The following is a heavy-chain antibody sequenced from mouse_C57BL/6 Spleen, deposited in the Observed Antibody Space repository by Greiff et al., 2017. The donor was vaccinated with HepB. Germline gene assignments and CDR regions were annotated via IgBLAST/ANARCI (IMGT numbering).Heavy chain of an antibody. D-gene: IGHD1-1*01. CDR1: GFTFSDYY. Sequence: EVKLVESEGGLVQPGSSMKLSCTASGFTFSDYYMAWVRQVPEKGLEWVANINYDGSSTYYLDSLKSRFNISRDNAKNILYLQMSSLKSEDTATYYCARYGKGAMDYWGQGTSVTVSS. CDR2: INYDGSST. CDR3: ARYGKGAMDY. J-gene: IGHJ4*01. V-gene: IGHV5-16*01.